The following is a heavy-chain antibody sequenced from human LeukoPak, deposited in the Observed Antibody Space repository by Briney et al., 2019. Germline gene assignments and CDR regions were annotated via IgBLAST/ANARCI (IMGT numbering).Heavy chain of an antibody. Sequence: SETLSLTCAASGYSISSGYYWGWIRQPPGKGLEWIGSIYHSGSTYYNPSLKSRVTISVDTSKNQFSLKLSSVTAADTAVYYCARDSHCSGGSCYWVRDAFDIWGQGTMVTISS. CDR2: IYHSGST. V-gene: IGHV4-38-2*02. CDR3: ARDSHCSGGSCYWVRDAFDI. CDR1: GYSISSGYY. J-gene: IGHJ3*02. D-gene: IGHD2-15*01.